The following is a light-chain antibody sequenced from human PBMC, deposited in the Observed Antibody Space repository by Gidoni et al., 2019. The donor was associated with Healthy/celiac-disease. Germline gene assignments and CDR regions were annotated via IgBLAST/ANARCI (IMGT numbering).Light chain of an antibody. J-gene: IGKJ1*01. CDR1: QSVLYSSNNKNY. CDR3: QQYYSTPPT. Sequence: DIVMTQSPDYLAVSLGERATLNCKSSQSVLYSSNNKNYLAWYQPKPGQPPKLLIYWASTRESGVPDRFSGSGSGTDFTLTISSLQAEDVAVYYCQQYYSTPPTFXQXTKVEIK. CDR2: WAS. V-gene: IGKV4-1*01.